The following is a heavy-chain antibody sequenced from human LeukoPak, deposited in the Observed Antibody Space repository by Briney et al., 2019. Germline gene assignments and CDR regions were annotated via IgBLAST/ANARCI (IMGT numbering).Heavy chain of an antibody. Sequence: SETLSLTCAVYGGSFSGYYWSWIRQPPGKGLEWIGEVNHSGSTNYNLSLKSRVTISVDTSKNQFSLKLSSVTAADTAVYYCARGVAVSSSGWYNYWGQGTLVTVSS. CDR2: VNHSGST. CDR1: GGSFSGYY. D-gene: IGHD6-19*01. CDR3: ARGVAVSSSGWYNY. J-gene: IGHJ4*02. V-gene: IGHV4-34*01.